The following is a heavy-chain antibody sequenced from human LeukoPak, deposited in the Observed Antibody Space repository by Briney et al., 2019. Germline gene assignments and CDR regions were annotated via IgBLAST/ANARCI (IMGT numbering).Heavy chain of an antibody. D-gene: IGHD2-2*01. CDR3: ARYQTAPYYYYMDV. CDR1: GYTFTSYD. Sequence: ASVKVSCKASGYTFTSYDINWVRQATGQGLEWMGWMNPNSGNTGYAQKFQGRVTITRDTSISTAYMELSSLRSEDTAVYYCARYQTAPYYYYMDVWGKGTTVTVSS. J-gene: IGHJ6*03. CDR2: MNPNSGNT. V-gene: IGHV1-8*03.